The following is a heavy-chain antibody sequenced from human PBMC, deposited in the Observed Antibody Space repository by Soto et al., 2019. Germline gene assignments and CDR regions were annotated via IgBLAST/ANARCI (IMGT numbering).Heavy chain of an antibody. CDR1: GFSFSSHG. Sequence: QVPLVESGGGVVQPGRSLRLSCAASGFSFSSHGMHWVRQAPGKGLEWVAVIWYDGSNKYYADSVEGRFTISRDNSKNTLYLQMNSLRVEDTAVYYCARRGIISGSTFDCWGQGTLVTVSS. D-gene: IGHD1-26*01. CDR2: IWYDGSNK. CDR3: ARRGIISGSTFDC. V-gene: IGHV3-33*01. J-gene: IGHJ4*02.